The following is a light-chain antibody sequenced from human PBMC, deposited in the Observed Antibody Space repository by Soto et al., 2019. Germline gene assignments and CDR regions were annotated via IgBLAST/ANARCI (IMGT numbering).Light chain of an antibody. V-gene: IGLV2-11*01. CDR1: GNDVGAYNY. CDR2: DVA. CDR3: CSYAGGYTYI. Sequence: QSARTQARGVTGCPGQSVTISCTGTGNDVGAYNYVSWYQQHPGRPPKLMIYDVARWPSGVPDRFSGSKPGNTASLTISGLQAEDEDDYFCCSYAGGYTYIFASGPKVTVL. J-gene: IGLJ1*01.